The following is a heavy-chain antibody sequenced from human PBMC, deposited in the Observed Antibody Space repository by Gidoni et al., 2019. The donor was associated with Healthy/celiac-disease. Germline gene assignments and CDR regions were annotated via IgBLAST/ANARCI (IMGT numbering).Heavy chain of an antibody. CDR3: ASLTPSYCSGGSCYKGRFDP. J-gene: IGHJ5*02. Sequence: QVQLQQWGAGLLKPSETLSLTCAVYGGSLSGYYWSWIRQPPGKGLEWIGEINHSGSPNYNPSLKGRVTISVDTSKNQFSLKLSSVTAADTAVYYCASLTPSYCSGGSCYKGRFDPWGQGTLVTVSS. D-gene: IGHD2-15*01. CDR1: GGSLSGYY. CDR2: INHSGSP. V-gene: IGHV4-34*01.